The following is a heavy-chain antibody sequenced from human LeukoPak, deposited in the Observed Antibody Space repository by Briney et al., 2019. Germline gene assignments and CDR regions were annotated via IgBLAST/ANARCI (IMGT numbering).Heavy chain of an antibody. D-gene: IGHD6-13*01. Sequence: GGSLRLSCAASGFTFSSYGMHWVRQAPGKGLEWVAVISYDGSNKYYADSVKGRFTISRDNSKNTLYLQMNSLRAEDTAVYYCAKDLSSSSWYVGNFDYWGQGTLGTVSS. V-gene: IGHV3-30*18. CDR3: AKDLSSSSWYVGNFDY. CDR2: ISYDGSNK. J-gene: IGHJ4*02. CDR1: GFTFSSYG.